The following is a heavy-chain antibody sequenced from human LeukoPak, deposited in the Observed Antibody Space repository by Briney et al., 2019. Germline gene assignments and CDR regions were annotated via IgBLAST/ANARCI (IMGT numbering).Heavy chain of an antibody. V-gene: IGHV3-72*01. CDR1: GFTFNSYA. CDR2: IRNKANRYTT. D-gene: IGHD7-27*01. CDR3: ARSPLGIAPFDY. Sequence: PGGSLRLSCAASGFTFNSYAMTWVRQAPGEGLEWVARIRNKANRYTTEYAASVKGRFTISRDDSENSLYLQMDSLKTEDTAVYYCARSPLGIAPFDYWGQGTLVTVSS. J-gene: IGHJ4*02.